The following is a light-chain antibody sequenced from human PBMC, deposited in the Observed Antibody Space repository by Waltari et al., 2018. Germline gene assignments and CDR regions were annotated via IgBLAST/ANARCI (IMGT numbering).Light chain of an antibody. CDR3: SSPSTNNVFV. CDR1: SGDIGGSDF. Sequence: QSALTQPASVSASPGQSITISCTGTSGDIGGSDFVSWYQHHPGRAPKVLIFDVNHPRPAIPNRHSGSQSGNTASLTISGLQAEDDADYYCSSPSTNNVFVFGGGTKVTVL. CDR2: DVN. V-gene: IGLV2-14*01. J-gene: IGLJ2*01.